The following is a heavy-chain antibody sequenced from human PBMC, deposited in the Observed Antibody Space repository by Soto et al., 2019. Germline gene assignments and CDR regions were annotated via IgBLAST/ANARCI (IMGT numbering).Heavy chain of an antibody. CDR2: IIPIFGTA. J-gene: IGHJ4*02. Sequence: QVQLVQSGAEVKKPGSSVKVSCKASGGTFSSYAISWVRQTPGQGLEWMGGIIPIFGTANYAQKFQGRVTITADESTSTAYMELSSLRSEDTAVYYCARGEDSSSWADAYYFDYWGQGTLVTVSS. V-gene: IGHV1-69*01. CDR3: ARGEDSSSWADAYYFDY. CDR1: GGTFSSYA. D-gene: IGHD6-13*01.